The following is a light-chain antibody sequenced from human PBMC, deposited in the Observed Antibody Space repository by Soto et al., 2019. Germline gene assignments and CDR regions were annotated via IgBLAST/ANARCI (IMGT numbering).Light chain of an antibody. CDR1: QSISTY. V-gene: IGKV1-5*03. CDR2: KAS. J-gene: IGKJ1*01. Sequence: DIQMTQSPSTLSASVGDRVTITCRASQSISTYLAWYQQKPGKAPKLLIYKASNLESGVPSRFSGSGSGTEFTLTISSLQPDDFATYYCQHFNDYSGTFGQGTMVDI. CDR3: QHFNDYSGT.